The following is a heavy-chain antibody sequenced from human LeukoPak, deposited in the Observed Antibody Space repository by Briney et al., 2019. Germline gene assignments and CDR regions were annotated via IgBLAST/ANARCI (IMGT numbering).Heavy chain of an antibody. CDR2: IFHSGST. J-gene: IGHJ4*02. CDR1: GGSISSSNW. CDR3: ARGAPGGNDYGDY. V-gene: IGHV4-61*01. Sequence: SETLSLTCAVSGGSISSSNWWSWIRQPPGKGLEWIGYIFHSGSTNYNPSLKSRVTISVDTSKNQFSLKLSSVTAADTAVYYCARGAPGGNDYGDYWGQGTLVTVSS.